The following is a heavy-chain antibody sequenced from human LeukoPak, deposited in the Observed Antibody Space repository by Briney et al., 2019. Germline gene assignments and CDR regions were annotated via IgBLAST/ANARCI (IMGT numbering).Heavy chain of an antibody. CDR3: ARDGRYSSSWHQYYYYMDV. V-gene: IGHV3-30-3*01. D-gene: IGHD6-13*01. Sequence: GGSLRLSCAASGFTFSNAWMSWVRQAPGKGLEWVAVISYDGSNKYYADSVKGRFTISRGSSNNTLYLQMNSLRAEDTAVYYCARDGRYSSSWHQYYYYMDVWGKGTTVTVSS. CDR2: ISYDGSNK. CDR1: GFTFSNAW. J-gene: IGHJ6*03.